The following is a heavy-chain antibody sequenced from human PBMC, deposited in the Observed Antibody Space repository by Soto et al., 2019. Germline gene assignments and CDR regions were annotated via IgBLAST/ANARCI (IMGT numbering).Heavy chain of an antibody. V-gene: IGHV3-30-3*01. D-gene: IGHD6-13*01. CDR1: GFTFSSYA. J-gene: IGHJ6*04. CDR2: ISYNGSNK. Sequence: PGGSLRLSCAASGFTFSSYAMHWVRQAPGKGLEWVAVISYNGSNKYYADSVKGRFTISRDNSKNTLYLQMNSPRAEDTAVYYCARDGDRRIAAIDYYYGMDVWGEGTTVTVSS. CDR3: ARDGDRRIAAIDYYYGMDV.